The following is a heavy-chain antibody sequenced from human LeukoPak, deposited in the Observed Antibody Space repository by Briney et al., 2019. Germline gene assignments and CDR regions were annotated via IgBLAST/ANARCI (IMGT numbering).Heavy chain of an antibody. CDR2: ISSSGSPI. J-gene: IGHJ4*02. CDR1: GFTFSSYS. D-gene: IGHD1-26*01. CDR3: ANLREWEPPEPLREWEATGI. Sequence: PGGSLRLSCAASGFTFSSYSMNWVRQAPGKGLEWVSYISSSGSPIYYADSVKGRFTISRDNAKNSLYLQMNSLRAEDTAVYYCANLREWEPPEPLREWEATGIWGQGTLVTVSS. V-gene: IGHV3-48*01.